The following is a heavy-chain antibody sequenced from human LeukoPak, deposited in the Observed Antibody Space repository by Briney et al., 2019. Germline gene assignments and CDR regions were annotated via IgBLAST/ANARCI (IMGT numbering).Heavy chain of an antibody. V-gene: IGHV3-74*01. CDR1: GFTFSSYW. CDR3: ARAPNLRYYYGMDV. J-gene: IGHJ6*02. Sequence: GGPLRLPCAPSGFTFSSYWMLWVRQAPARGLVWVSRINSDGRSTSYADSVNGRFTISRDNAKNTLYLQMNSLRAEDMAVYYCARAPNLRYYYGMDVWGQETTVTVSS. CDR2: INSDGRST.